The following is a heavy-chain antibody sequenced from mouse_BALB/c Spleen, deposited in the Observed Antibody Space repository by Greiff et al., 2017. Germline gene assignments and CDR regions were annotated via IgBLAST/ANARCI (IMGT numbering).Heavy chain of an antibody. CDR3: AGWEDYAMDY. V-gene: IGHV1-54*01. CDR2: INPGSGGT. J-gene: IGHJ4*01. Sequence: VQLQQSGAELARPGTSVKVSCKASGYAFTNYLIEWVKQRPGQGLEWIGVINPGSGGTNYNEKFKGKATLTADKSSSTAYMQLSSLTSDDSAVYFCAGWEDYAMDYWGQGTSVTVSS. D-gene: IGHD4-1*01. CDR1: GYAFTNYL.